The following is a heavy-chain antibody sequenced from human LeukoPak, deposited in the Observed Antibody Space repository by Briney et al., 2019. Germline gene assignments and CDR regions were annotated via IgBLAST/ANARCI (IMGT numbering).Heavy chain of an antibody. J-gene: IGHJ4*02. CDR3: ASIDTFDFWSGRGY. CDR2: TSRSGESI. V-gene: IGHV3-23*01. CDR1: GLPFDTHA. Sequence: PGGSLRLSCGVSGLPFDTHAMTWVRQAPGKGLEWLSTTSRSGESIHYADSVKGRFTISRDNSNNTVYLHMNSLRADDTAVYYCASIDTFDFWSGRGYWGQGSLVTVSS. D-gene: IGHD3-3*01.